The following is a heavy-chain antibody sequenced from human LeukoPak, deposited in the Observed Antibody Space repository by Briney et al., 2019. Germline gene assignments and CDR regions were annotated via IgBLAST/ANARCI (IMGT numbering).Heavy chain of an antibody. Sequence: ASVKVSCKASGYTFTSYGISWVRQAPGQGLEWMGWISAYNGNTNYAQKLQGRVTMTTDTSTSTAYVELRSLRSDDTAVYYCARSLMVRGVIIPNLDYWGQGTLVTVSS. D-gene: IGHD3-10*01. CDR1: GYTFTSYG. J-gene: IGHJ4*02. CDR3: ARSLMVRGVIIPNLDY. V-gene: IGHV1-18*01. CDR2: ISAYNGNT.